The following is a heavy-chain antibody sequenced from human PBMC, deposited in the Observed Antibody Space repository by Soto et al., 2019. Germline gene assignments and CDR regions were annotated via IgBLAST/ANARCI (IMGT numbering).Heavy chain of an antibody. Sequence: ASVKVSCKASGYTFTSYGISWVRQAPGQGLEWMGWISAYNGNTNYAQKLQGRVTMTTDTSTSTAYMELRSLRSDDTAVYYCARDPAPFSCSSTSCLGEGYYGMDVWG. J-gene: IGHJ6*02. CDR3: ARDPAPFSCSSTSCLGEGYYGMDV. CDR2: ISAYNGNT. CDR1: GYTFTSYG. D-gene: IGHD2-2*01. V-gene: IGHV1-18*04.